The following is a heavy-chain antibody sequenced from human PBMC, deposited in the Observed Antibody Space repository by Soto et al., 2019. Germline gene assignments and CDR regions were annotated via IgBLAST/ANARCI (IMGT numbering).Heavy chain of an antibody. CDR3: AKFLGTRMVAAAGTYYYCMDV. D-gene: IGHD6-13*01. V-gene: IGHV3-23*01. J-gene: IGHJ6*02. Sequence: EVQLLESGGGLVQPGGSLRLSCAASGFTFSSYAMSWVRQAPGKGLEWVSAISGSGGSTYYADSVKGRFTISRDNSKNTLYLQMNSLRAEDTAVYYCAKFLGTRMVAAAGTYYYCMDVWGQGTTVTVSS. CDR2: ISGSGGST. CDR1: GFTFSSYA.